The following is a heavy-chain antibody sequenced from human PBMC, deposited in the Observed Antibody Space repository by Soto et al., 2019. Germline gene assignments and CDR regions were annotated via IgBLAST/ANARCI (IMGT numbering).Heavy chain of an antibody. Sequence: VGSLGLSCADSGFTFSSYSMNWVRQAPGKGLEWVSYISSSSSTIYYADSVKGRFTISRDNAKNSLYLQMDSLRDEDTAVYYCARDGAVVVTANKPYHYGMDVWGQGTTVTVSS. CDR1: GFTFSSYS. J-gene: IGHJ6*02. D-gene: IGHD2-21*02. V-gene: IGHV3-48*02. CDR3: ARDGAVVVTANKPYHYGMDV. CDR2: ISSSSSTI.